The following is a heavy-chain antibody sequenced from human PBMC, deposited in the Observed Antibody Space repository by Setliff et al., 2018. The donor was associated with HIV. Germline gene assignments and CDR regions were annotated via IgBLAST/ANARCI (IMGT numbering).Heavy chain of an antibody. D-gene: IGHD5-12*01. Sequence: ETLSLTCAVYGGSFSEYYWSWIRQSPGKGLEWIGEINHSGSTHYNPPLKSRATISVDTSKNQFSLRLNSVTAADTAVYYCARGATLLPGYSDRWEYFYMDVWGKGTTGTVS. CDR3: ARGATLLPGYSDRWEYFYMDV. CDR1: GGSFSEYY. V-gene: IGHV4-34*01. CDR2: INHSGST. J-gene: IGHJ6*03.